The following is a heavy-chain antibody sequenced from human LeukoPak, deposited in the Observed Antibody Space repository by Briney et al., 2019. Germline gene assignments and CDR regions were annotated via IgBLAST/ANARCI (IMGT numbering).Heavy chain of an antibody. Sequence: GVSLTLSCAVSGFPFSNYWMHWVPQAPGKGRVGVSCISSDGSSTNYADSVKGRFSISRDNAKNTLYLHTNSLRAEDTALYYCARPMISLMSLGADFWGQGSLVTVSS. CDR2: ISSDGSST. CDR1: GFPFSNYW. D-gene: IGHD3-22*01. J-gene: IGHJ4*02. CDR3: ARPMISLMSLGADF. V-gene: IGHV3-74*01.